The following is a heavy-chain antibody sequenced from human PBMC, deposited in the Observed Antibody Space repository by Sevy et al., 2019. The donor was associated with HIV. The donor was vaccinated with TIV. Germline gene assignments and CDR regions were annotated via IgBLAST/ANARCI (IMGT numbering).Heavy chain of an antibody. CDR2: IYSNGNS. CDR3: AREGGASSAWFENWFGP. CDR1: GGSITSYS. Sequence: SKTLSLTCTVSGGSITSYSWSWIRQPAGKGLEWLGRIYSNGNSNYNPSLKSRVTMSVDTSKNQFSLKLTSVNAADTAVHFCAREGGASSAWFENWFGPWGQGTLVTVSS. D-gene: IGHD6-19*01. J-gene: IGHJ5*02. V-gene: IGHV4-4*07.